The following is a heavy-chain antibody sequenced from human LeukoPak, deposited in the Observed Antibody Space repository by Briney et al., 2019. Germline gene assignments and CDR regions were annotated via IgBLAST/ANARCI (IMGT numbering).Heavy chain of an antibody. J-gene: IGHJ4*02. V-gene: IGHV1-69*05. CDR2: IIPIFGTA. D-gene: IGHD5-18*01. CDR1: GGTFSSYA. Sequence: SVKVSCKASGGTFSSYAISWVRQAPGQGLEWMGGIIPIFGTANYAQKFQGRVTITTDESTSTAYMELSSLRSEDTAVYYCARDWVRIQLWFAPGYWGQGTLVTVSS. CDR3: ARDWVRIQLWFAPGY.